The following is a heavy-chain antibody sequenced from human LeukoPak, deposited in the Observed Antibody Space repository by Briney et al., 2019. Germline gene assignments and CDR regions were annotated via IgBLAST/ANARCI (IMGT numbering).Heavy chain of an antibody. CDR3: ARARSSGWSQKWFDP. J-gene: IGHJ5*02. CDR2: IYTSGST. D-gene: IGHD6-19*01. V-gene: IGHV4-61*09. CDR1: GGSISSGSYY. Sequence: PSETLSLTCTVSGGSISSGSYYWSWIRQPAGKGLERIGHIYTSGSTSSNPSLRSRVTISIETSKNQFSLKLSSVTAADTAVYYCARARSSGWSQKWFDPWGQGTLVTVSS.